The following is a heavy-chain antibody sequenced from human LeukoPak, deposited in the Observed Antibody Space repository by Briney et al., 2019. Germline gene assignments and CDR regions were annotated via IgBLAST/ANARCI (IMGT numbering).Heavy chain of an antibody. D-gene: IGHD6-13*01. CDR2: TSGSGVST. CDR3: GEQLVPKI. V-gene: IGHV3-23*01. Sequence: GGSLGLSCAASGFTFSSYAMSWVRQAPGKGLEWVSATSGSGVSTYYADSVKGRFTISRDNSKNTPYLQMNSLRAEDTAVYYCGEQLVPKIRGQGTLVTVSS. CDR1: GFTFSSYA. J-gene: IGHJ4*02.